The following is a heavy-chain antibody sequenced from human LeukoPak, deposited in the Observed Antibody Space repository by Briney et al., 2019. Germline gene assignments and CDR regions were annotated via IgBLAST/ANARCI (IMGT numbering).Heavy chain of an antibody. CDR1: GFTFSDYG. V-gene: IGHV3-30*03. CDR2: ISYDGVNE. J-gene: IGHJ4*02. CDR3: ASDQLRGSFGYSPIDY. D-gene: IGHD5-18*01. Sequence: AGGSLRLSCTASGFTFSDYGIHWVRQVPGKGLDWVTGISYDGVNEFYADSVKGRFTVSRDNSKNTLYLQMNSLRAEDTAAYYCASDQLRGSFGYSPIDYWGQGTLVTVSS.